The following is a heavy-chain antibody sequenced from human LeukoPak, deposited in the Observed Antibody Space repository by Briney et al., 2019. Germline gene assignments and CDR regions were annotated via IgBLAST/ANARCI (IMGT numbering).Heavy chain of an antibody. CDR3: ATRIPDGPYVGFDY. J-gene: IGHJ4*02. Sequence: GESLKISGRGSGYDCTPYWIAGVRQRPGKCVEWMGIIYPSDSDTRYSPSFQGQATISADKSFTPAYLQWRTLPASDTAMYYCATRIPDGPYVGFDYWGQGTLVTVSS. V-gene: IGHV5-51*01. D-gene: IGHD3-10*02. CDR2: IYPSDSDT. CDR1: GYDCTPYW.